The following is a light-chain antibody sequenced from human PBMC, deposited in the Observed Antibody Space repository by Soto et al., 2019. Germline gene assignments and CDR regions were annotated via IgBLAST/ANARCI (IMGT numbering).Light chain of an antibody. Sequence: QSVLTQPASVSGSPGQSITISCTGTSSDVGGYNYVSWYQLHPGKAPKLMIHEVSERPSGVSNRLSGSKSGNTASLTISGLQAEDEADYYCASYASSVTYVFGSGTKLTVL. J-gene: IGLJ1*01. CDR1: SSDVGGYNY. V-gene: IGLV2-14*01. CDR2: EVS. CDR3: ASYASSVTYV.